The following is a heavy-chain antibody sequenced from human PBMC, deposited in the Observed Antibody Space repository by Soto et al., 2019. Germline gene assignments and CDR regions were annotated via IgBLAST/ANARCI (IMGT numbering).Heavy chain of an antibody. J-gene: IGHJ4*02. V-gene: IGHV4-31*03. CDR1: GGSISSGGYY. CDR2: IYYSGST. Sequence: PSETLSLTCTVSGGSISSGGYYWSWIRQHPGKGLEWIGYIYYSGSTYYNPSLKSRVTISVDTSKNQFSLKLSSVTAADTAVYYCARGHYSSSSQFAYWGQGTLVTVSS. D-gene: IGHD6-6*01. CDR3: ARGHYSSSSQFAY.